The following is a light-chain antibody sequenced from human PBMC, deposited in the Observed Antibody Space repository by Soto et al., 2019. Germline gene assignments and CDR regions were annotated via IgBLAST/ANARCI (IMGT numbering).Light chain of an antibody. CDR1: SSDVGGYNY. Sequence: QSVLTQPASVSGSPGQSITISCTGTSSDVGGYNYVSWYQQHPGKAPKLMIYEVNNRPSGVSNRFSGSKSGNTASLTISGLQAEDEADYYCCSYTSSSTLVFGGGTKLTVL. J-gene: IGLJ3*02. V-gene: IGLV2-14*01. CDR2: EVN. CDR3: CSYTSSSTLV.